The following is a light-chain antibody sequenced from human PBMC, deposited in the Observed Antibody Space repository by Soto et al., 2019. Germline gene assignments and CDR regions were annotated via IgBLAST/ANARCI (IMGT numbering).Light chain of an antibody. V-gene: IGLV2-14*01. Sequence: QSALTQPASVSGSPGQSITISCXGTSXXIGGYNYVSWYQQHPGKAPKLMIFDVNNRPSGVSNRFSGSKSGNTASLTISGLQAEDEADYYCSSYTSSSTEVFGGGTKLTVL. CDR1: SXXIGGYNY. CDR3: SSYTSSSTEV. CDR2: DVN. J-gene: IGLJ2*01.